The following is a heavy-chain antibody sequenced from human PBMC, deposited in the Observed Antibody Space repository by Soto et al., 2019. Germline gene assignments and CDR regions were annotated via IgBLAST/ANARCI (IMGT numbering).Heavy chain of an antibody. J-gene: IGHJ4*02. CDR1: GGSISSGDYY. CDR3: AVAGYSYGYVTFDY. Sequence: QVQLQESGPGLVKPSQTLSLTCTVSGGSISSGDYYWSWIRQPPGKGLEGIGYIYYSGSTYYNPSLKGRVTISVNTSKNQFSLKLSSVTAADTAVYYCAVAGYSYGYVTFDYWGQGTLVTVSS. CDR2: IYYSGST. D-gene: IGHD5-18*01. V-gene: IGHV4-30-4*01.